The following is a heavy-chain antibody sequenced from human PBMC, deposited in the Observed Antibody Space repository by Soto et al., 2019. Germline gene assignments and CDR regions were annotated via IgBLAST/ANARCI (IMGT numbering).Heavy chain of an antibody. CDR1: GGTFSSYA. CDR2: IIPIFGTA. D-gene: IGHD2-15*01. J-gene: IGHJ4*02. CDR3: ARIAAIWLGGGAEEVFDY. V-gene: IGHV1-69*01. Sequence: VKVSCKASGGTFSSYAISWVRQAPGQGLEWMGGIIPIFGTANYAQKFQGRVTITADESTSTAYMELSSLRSEDTAVYYCARIAAIWLGGGAEEVFDYWGQGTLVTVSS.